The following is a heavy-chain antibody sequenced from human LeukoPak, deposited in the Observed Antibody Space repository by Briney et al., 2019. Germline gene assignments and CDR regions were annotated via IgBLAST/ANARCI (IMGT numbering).Heavy chain of an antibody. D-gene: IGHD1-1*01. J-gene: IGHJ4*02. CDR3: ARESFATTGRPDDY. Sequence: GGSLRLSCAASGFTFSSYTMHWVRQAPGKGLEWVAVISYDGTNKYYADSVKGRFTISRDNSKNTLFLQMNILRAEDTAVYYCARESFATTGRPDDYWGPGTLVTVSS. V-gene: IGHV3-30-3*01. CDR2: ISYDGTNK. CDR1: GFTFSSYT.